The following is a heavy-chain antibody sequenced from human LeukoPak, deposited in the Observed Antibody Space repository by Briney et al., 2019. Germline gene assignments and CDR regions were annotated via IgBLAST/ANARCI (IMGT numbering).Heavy chain of an antibody. D-gene: IGHD3-22*01. Sequence: SETLSLTCTVSGGSISSYYWSWIRQPPGQGLEWIGYIYYSGSTNYNPSLKSRVTISVDTSKNQLSLKLSSVTAADTAVYYCARAAIYDSSGYYYAFDYWGQGTLVTVSS. CDR3: ARAAIYDSSGYYYAFDY. CDR1: GGSISSYY. CDR2: IYYSGST. J-gene: IGHJ4*02. V-gene: IGHV4-59*01.